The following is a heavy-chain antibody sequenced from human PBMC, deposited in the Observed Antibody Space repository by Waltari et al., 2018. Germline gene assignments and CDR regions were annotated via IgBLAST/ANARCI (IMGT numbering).Heavy chain of an antibody. CDR2: IYYSGST. D-gene: IGHD5-12*01. CDR1: GGSLSSSSYF. V-gene: IGHV4-39*01. CDR3: AREVPRNGYIGLIYYYMDV. Sequence: QLQLQESGPGLVKPSETLSLTCTVSGGSLSSSSYFWAWIRQPPGKGVEWIGSIYYSGSTYYNLSRKSRVTISVDRSTNQVSLKLTSVTAADTAVYFCAREVPRNGYIGLIYYYMDVWGKGTTVTVSS. J-gene: IGHJ6*03.